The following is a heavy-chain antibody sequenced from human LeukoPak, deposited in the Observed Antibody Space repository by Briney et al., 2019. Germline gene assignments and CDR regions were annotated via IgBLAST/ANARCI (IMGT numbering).Heavy chain of an antibody. CDR3: ARGPDYYDSSGFSTSFH. Sequence: PGGSLRLSCTASGFTFSSYGMHWVRQAPGKGLEWVAVVWYDGSNKYYADSVKGRFTISRDNSKNTLYLQMNSLRAEDTAVYYCARGPDYYDSSGFSTSFHWGQGTLVTVSS. CDR1: GFTFSSYG. D-gene: IGHD3-22*01. V-gene: IGHV3-33*01. CDR2: VWYDGSNK. J-gene: IGHJ4*02.